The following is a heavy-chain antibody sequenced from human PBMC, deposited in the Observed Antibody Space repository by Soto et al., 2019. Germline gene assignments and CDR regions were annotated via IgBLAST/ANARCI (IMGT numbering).Heavy chain of an antibody. J-gene: IGHJ4*02. CDR3: AKVDQQWGIAAAGTGGFDY. V-gene: IGHV3-30*18. Sequence: QVQLVESGGGVVQPGRSPRLSCAASGFTFSSYGMHWVRQAPGKGLEWVAVISYDGSNKYYADSVKGRFTISRDNSKNTLYLQMNSLRAEDTAVYYCAKVDQQWGIAAAGTGGFDYWGQGTLVTVSS. CDR1: GFTFSSYG. CDR2: ISYDGSNK. D-gene: IGHD6-13*01.